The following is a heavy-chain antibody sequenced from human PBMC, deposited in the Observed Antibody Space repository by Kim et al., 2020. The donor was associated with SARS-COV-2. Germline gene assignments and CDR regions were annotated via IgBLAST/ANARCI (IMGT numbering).Heavy chain of an antibody. J-gene: IGHJ3*02. CDR3: ARGKGTVVTVDAFDI. CDR1: GFTFSSYG. D-gene: IGHD2-15*01. Sequence: GGSLRLSCAASGFTFSSYGMHWVRQAPGKGLEWVAVIWYDGSNKYYADSVKGRFTISRDNSKNTLYLQMNSLRAEDTAVYYCARGKGTVVTVDAFDIWGQGTMVTVSS. V-gene: IGHV3-33*01. CDR2: IWYDGSNK.